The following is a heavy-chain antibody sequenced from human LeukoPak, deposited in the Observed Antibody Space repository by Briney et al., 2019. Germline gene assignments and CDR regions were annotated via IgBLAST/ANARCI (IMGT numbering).Heavy chain of an antibody. CDR1: GGSFSGYY. Sequence: SETLSLTCAVYGGSFSGYYWSWIRQPPGKGLEWIGEINHSGSTNYNPSLKSRVTISVDTSKNQFSLKLSSVTAADTAVYYCARGPRLNIVVVVAARFDPWGQETLVTVSS. CDR3: ARGPRLNIVVVVAARFDP. V-gene: IGHV4-34*01. D-gene: IGHD2-15*01. J-gene: IGHJ5*02. CDR2: INHSGST.